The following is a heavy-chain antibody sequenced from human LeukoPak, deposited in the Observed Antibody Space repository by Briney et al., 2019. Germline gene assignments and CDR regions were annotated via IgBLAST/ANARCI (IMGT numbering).Heavy chain of an antibody. D-gene: IGHD3-10*01. Sequence: SAKVSCKASGGTFSSYAISWVRQAPGQGLEWMGRIIPILGIANYAQKFQGRVTITADKSTSTAYMELSSLRSEDTAVYYCARDRYYGSGSYSNWGQGTLVTVSS. CDR3: ARDRYYGSGSYSN. V-gene: IGHV1-69*04. CDR1: GGTFSSYA. CDR2: IIPILGIA. J-gene: IGHJ4*02.